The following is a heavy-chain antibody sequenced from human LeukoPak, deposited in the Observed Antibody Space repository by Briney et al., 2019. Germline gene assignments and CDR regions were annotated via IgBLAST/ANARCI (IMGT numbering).Heavy chain of an antibody. J-gene: IGHJ6*02. CDR2: ISGSGGST. CDR3: AKEDPNGNIASDYYYYGMDV. CDR1: GFTFSSYA. V-gene: IGHV3-23*01. D-gene: IGHD2/OR15-2a*01. Sequence: PGGSLRLSCAASGFTFSSYAMTWVRQAPGKGLEWVSVISGSGGSTSYADSVKGRFTISRDNSKNTLYLQMNSLRAEDTAVYYCAKEDPNGNIASDYYYYGMDVWGQGTTVTVSS.